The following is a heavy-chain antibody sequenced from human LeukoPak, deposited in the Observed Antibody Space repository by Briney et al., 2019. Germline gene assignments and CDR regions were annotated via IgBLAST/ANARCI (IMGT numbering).Heavy chain of an antibody. Sequence: GGSLRLSCAASGFTFSSYEMNWVRQAPGKGLEWISYISGNGGTIYYADSVKGRFTISRDNAENSLYLQMNSLRVEDTAVYYCARDRYYGSGLFDYWGQGTLVTVSS. D-gene: IGHD3-10*01. CDR2: ISGNGGTI. J-gene: IGHJ4*02. V-gene: IGHV3-48*03. CDR1: GFTFSSYE. CDR3: ARDRYYGSGLFDY.